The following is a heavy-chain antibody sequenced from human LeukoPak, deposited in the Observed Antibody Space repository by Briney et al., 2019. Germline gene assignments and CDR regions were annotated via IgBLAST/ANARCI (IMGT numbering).Heavy chain of an antibody. CDR2: ISYDGSNK. CDR1: GFTFSSYA. D-gene: IGHD5-12*01. CDR3: ARGRGYSGYDQGDY. V-gene: IGHV3-30*04. J-gene: IGHJ4*02. Sequence: GGSLRLSCAASGFTFSSYAMHWVRQAPGKGLEWVAVISYDGSNKYYADSVKGRFTISRDNSKNTLYLQMNSLRAEDTAVYYCARGRGYSGYDQGDYWGQGTLVTVSS.